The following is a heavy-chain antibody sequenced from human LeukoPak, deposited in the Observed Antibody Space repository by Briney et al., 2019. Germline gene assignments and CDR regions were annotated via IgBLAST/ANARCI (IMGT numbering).Heavy chain of an antibody. CDR1: GDSVSNRIAT. CDR3: ARRGDGNYYYDY. Sequence: SQTLALTCAISGDSVSNRIATWDWICQSPSGGLEWLVRAYFMSRWIHDYADSVKSRIFMDAYPSKNQFSLLLKSVHPDDMAVYYCARRGDGNYYYDYWGQGTLVTVSS. CDR2: AYFMSRWIH. D-gene: IGHD3-16*01. J-gene: IGHJ4*02. V-gene: IGHV6-1*01.